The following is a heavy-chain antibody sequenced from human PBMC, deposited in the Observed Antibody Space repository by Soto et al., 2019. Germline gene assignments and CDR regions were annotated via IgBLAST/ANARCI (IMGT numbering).Heavy chain of an antibody. D-gene: IGHD3-9*01. Sequence: QVQLVQSGAEVKKPGASVKVSCKASGYTFTSYGISWVRQAPGQGLEWMGWISAYNGNTNYAQKLQGRVTMTTDTSTSTAYMELRSLRSDDTAVYYCAREGELGYDILTGIPWGDYYGMDVWGQGTTVTVSS. V-gene: IGHV1-18*01. J-gene: IGHJ6*02. CDR2: ISAYNGNT. CDR3: AREGELGYDILTGIPWGDYYGMDV. CDR1: GYTFTSYG.